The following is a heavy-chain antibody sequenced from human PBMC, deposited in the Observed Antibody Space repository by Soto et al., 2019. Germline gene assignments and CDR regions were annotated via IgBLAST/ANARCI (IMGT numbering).Heavy chain of an antibody. J-gene: IGHJ4*02. V-gene: IGHV3-30-3*01. Sequence: QVQLVESGGGVVQPGRSLRLSCAASGFTFSSYAMHWVRQAPGKGLESVAVILHDGSNKYYADSVKGRFTISRDNSENTVYLQMNSLRAEDTAMYYCARDRVPDYWGQGTLVTVSS. CDR1: GFTFSSYA. D-gene: IGHD3-10*01. CDR3: ARDRVPDY. CDR2: ILHDGSNK.